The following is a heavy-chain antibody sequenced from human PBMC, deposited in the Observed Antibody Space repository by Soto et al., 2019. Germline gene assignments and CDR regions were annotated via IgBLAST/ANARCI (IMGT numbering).Heavy chain of an antibody. V-gene: IGHV1-18*01. J-gene: IGHJ4*02. D-gene: IGHD4-4*01. CDR2: ISAYNGNT. Sequence: ASVKVSCKASGYTFTSYGISCVRQAPGQGLEWMGWISAYNGNTNYPQKLQGRVTMTTDTSTSTAYMELRSLRSDDTAVYYCARDPAMTTVTHFDYWGQGTLVTVSS. CDR1: GYTFTSYG. CDR3: ARDPAMTTVTHFDY.